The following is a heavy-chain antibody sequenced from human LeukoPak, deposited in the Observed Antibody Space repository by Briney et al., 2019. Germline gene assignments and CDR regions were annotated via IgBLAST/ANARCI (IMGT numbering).Heavy chain of an antibody. CDR3: ARSSIGYSSSWYLDY. J-gene: IGHJ4*02. Sequence: GGSLRLSCAASGFTFSSYGMHGVRQAPGKGLEWVAVIWYDGSNKYYADSVKGRFTISRDNSKNTLYLQMNSLRAEDTAVYYCARSSIGYSSSWYLDYWGQGTLVTVSS. CDR2: IWYDGSNK. V-gene: IGHV3-33*01. D-gene: IGHD6-13*01. CDR1: GFTFSSYG.